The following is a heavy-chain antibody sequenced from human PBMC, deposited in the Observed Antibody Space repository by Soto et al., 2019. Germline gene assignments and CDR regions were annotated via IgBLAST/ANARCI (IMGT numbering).Heavy chain of an antibody. CDR2: IKQDGSEN. D-gene: IGHD1-26*01. J-gene: IGHJ3*02. V-gene: IGHV3-7*03. CDR3: ARRGRRSGNYADAFDI. Sequence: PGGSLRLSCAASGFTFSGYWMSWARQAPGKGLEWVANIKQDGSENYFVDSVKGRFTISRDNAKNSLYLQMNGLKSDDTAVYYCARRGRRSGNYADAFDIWGQGTMVTVSS. CDR1: GFTFSGYW.